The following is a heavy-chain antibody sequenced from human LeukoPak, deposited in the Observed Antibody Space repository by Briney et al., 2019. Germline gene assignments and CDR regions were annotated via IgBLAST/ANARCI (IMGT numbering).Heavy chain of an antibody. V-gene: IGHV1-69*13. J-gene: IGHJ6*02. CDR3: ASRRIQLWPTYYYYGMDV. CDR2: IIPIFGTA. CDR1: GGTFSSYA. D-gene: IGHD5-18*01. Sequence: GASVKVSCKASGGTFSSYAISWVRQAPGQGLEWMGGIIPIFGTANYAQKFQGRVTITADESTSTAHMELSSLRSEDTAVYYCASRRIQLWPTYYYYGMDVWGQGTTVTVSS.